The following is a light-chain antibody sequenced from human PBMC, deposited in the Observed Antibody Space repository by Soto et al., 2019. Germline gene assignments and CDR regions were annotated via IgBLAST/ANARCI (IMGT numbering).Light chain of an antibody. J-gene: IGKJ5*01. V-gene: IGKV1-39*01. CDR1: QSFSSY. CDR3: QQSFTTPIT. Sequence: DMQRTRSQSSLSASVGDRVTITGRAIQSFSSYSSWYPQKPGKAPKLHIYVASTLQSGVPSRFSGRGSGTDFTLTISGLEPEDFATYYCQQSFTTPITFGQGTLLEIK. CDR2: VAS.